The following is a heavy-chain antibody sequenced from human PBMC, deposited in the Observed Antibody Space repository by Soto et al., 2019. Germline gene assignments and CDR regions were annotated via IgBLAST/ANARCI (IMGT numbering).Heavy chain of an antibody. CDR2: IYNSRYS. CDR1: GASISSGNYF. D-gene: IGHD3-10*01. Sequence: QVQLQESGPGLVKPSQTLSLTCTVSGASISSGNYFWSWIRQHPGKGLEWIGYIYNSRYSYYNPSLKSRVIISVDTSKNQFSLKLSSVTAADTAVYYCASQPNYYGSGSYIDYWGQGTLVTVSS. V-gene: IGHV4-31*03. CDR3: ASQPNYYGSGSYIDY. J-gene: IGHJ4*02.